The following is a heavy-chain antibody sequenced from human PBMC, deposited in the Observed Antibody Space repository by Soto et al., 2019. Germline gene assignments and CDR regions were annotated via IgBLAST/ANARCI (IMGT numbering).Heavy chain of an antibody. CDR2: LSYDGSNK. Sequence: HPGGSLRLSCAASGFTFSSNAMHWVRQAPGKGLEWVAVLSYDGSNKYYADSVKGRFTISRDNSKNTLYLQMNSLRAEDTAVYFCARGEQYSGRIFDYWGQGTLVTVSS. V-gene: IGHV3-30-3*01. J-gene: IGHJ4*01. D-gene: IGHD1-26*01. CDR1: GFTFSSNA. CDR3: ARGEQYSGRIFDY.